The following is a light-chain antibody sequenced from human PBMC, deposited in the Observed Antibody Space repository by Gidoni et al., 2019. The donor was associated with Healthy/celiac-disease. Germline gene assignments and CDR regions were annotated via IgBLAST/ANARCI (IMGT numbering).Light chain of an antibody. CDR2: AAS. V-gene: IGKV1-39*01. CDR3: QQSYSTPRT. CDR1: QSISSY. Sequence: DIQMPPSPSSLSASVGDRVTITCRASQSISSYLNWYQQKPGKAPKRLIYAASSLQSGVPSRFSGSGSGTDFTLTISSLQPEDVATYYCQQSYSTPRTFXXXTKVEIK. J-gene: IGKJ1*01.